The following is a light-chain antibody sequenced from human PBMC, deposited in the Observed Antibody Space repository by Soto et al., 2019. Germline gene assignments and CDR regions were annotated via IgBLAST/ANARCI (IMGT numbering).Light chain of an antibody. Sequence: EIELTQYPATLSLSPGETATLSCRASQNVDKFLAWYQQRPGQPPRLLIFDSSNRATGVPVRFSGSGSGTVFTLTIGSLEPEDSAVYYCQQRKNWPPITFGQGTRLEI. CDR2: DSS. V-gene: IGKV3-11*01. CDR1: QNVDKF. J-gene: IGKJ5*01. CDR3: QQRKNWPPIT.